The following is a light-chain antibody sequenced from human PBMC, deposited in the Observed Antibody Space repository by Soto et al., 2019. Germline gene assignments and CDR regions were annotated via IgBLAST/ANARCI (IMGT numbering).Light chain of an antibody. CDR1: QSGGSNF. V-gene: IGKV3-20*01. CDR2: GTS. CDR3: KQSGDSRT. J-gene: IGKJ1*01. Sequence: EIVLTQSPGTLSLSPGERATLSCRASQSGGSNFLAWYQQKPGQAPRLLIYGTSNSATGIPDRFSGSGSGTDFTLTISKLEPEDFAVYYCKQSGDSRTCGQGTKVEVK.